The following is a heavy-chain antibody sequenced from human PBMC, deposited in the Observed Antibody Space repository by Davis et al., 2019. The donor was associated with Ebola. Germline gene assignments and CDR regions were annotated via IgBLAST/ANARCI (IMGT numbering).Heavy chain of an antibody. D-gene: IGHD1-1*01. J-gene: IGHJ6*02. CDR1: GRSFSGYY. V-gene: IGHV4-34*01. CDR3: ARVGYKGYGNYYYGVDV. CDR2: INHSGSA. Sequence: PSETLSLTCAVYGRSFSGYYWSWIRQPPGKGLEWIGDINHSGSANYNPSLKSRVTISVDTSKNQFSLKLSSVTAADTAVYFCARVGYKGYGNYYYGVDVWGQGNTVSVSS.